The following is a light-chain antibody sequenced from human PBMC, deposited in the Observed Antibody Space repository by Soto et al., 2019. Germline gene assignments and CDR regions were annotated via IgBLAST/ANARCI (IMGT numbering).Light chain of an antibody. V-gene: IGKV1-5*01. CDR1: QSISSR. J-gene: IGKJ1*01. CDR3: QQYNSYSPT. CDR2: DAS. Sequence: DVQMTQSPSTLSASVGDRVTITCRASQSISSRLAWYQQKPGKAPKLLIYDASRVESGVPSRFSGSGSGTEFTLTSSSLQPDDFATYYCQQYNSYSPTFGQGTKVEIK.